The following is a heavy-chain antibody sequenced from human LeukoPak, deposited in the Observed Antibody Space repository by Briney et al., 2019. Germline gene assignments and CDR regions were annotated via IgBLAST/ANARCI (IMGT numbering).Heavy chain of an antibody. CDR3: AAFIAAAGTVENYYYYYMDV. CDR1: GGSISSYY. V-gene: IGHV4-59*01. CDR2: IYYSGST. D-gene: IGHD6-13*01. Sequence: SETLSLTCTVSGGSISSYYWSWIRQPPGKGLEWIGYIYYSGSTNYNPSLKSRVTISVDTSKNQFSLKLSSVTAADTAVYYCAAFIAAAGTVENYYYYYMDVWGKGTTVTVSS. J-gene: IGHJ6*03.